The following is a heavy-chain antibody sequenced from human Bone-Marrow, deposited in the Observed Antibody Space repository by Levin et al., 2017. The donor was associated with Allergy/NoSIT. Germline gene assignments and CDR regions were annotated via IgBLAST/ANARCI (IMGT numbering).Heavy chain of an antibody. CDR1: GHSFISYY. CDR2: INPSGAGST. J-gene: IGHJ6*03. Sequence: ASVKVSCKTSGHSFISYYVHWVRQAPGQGLEWMGAINPSGAGSTHYALQFKGRVTMTRETSTSTVFMELINLTSDDTALYYCARDVNRAASSAYFYMDIWGEGTTVTVSS. CDR3: ARDVNRAASSAYFYMDI. V-gene: IGHV1-46*01. D-gene: IGHD6-13*01.